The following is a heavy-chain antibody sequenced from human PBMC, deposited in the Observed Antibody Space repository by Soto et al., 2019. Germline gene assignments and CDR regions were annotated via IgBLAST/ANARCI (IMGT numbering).Heavy chain of an antibody. D-gene: IGHD6-6*01. CDR1: GFTFSNYA. J-gene: IGHJ5*01. CDR2: ISGSGVRT. CDR3: AKDHAREQFVRGENWFDS. Sequence: GGSLILSCSASGFTFSNYAMSWPRQAPGKGLEWVSTISGSGVRTYYADSVKGRFTISRDNSKNTLDLQMNNLRVEDTAIYYCAKDHAREQFVRGENWFDSWGQGXLVTVSS. V-gene: IGHV3-23*01.